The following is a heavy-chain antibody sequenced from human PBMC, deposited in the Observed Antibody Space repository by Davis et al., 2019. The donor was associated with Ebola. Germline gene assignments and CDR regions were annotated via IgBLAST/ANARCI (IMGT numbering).Heavy chain of an antibody. CDR1: GGTFSSYA. J-gene: IGHJ5*02. D-gene: IGHD3-3*01. CDR3: AREGYDFWSGYLVRNWFDP. CDR2: IIPIFGTA. V-gene: IGHV1-69*06. Sequence: SVKVSCKASGGTFSSYAISWVRQAPGQGLEWMGVIIPIFGTANYAQKFQGRVTITADKSTSTVYMELSSLRSEDTAVYYCAREGYDFWSGYLVRNWFDPWGQGTLVTVSS.